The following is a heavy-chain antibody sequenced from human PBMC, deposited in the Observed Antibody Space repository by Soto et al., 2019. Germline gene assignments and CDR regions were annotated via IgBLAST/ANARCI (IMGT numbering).Heavy chain of an antibody. CDR3: AKDMAGYGDYHDYYYYGMDV. D-gene: IGHD4-17*01. J-gene: IGHJ6*02. Sequence: PGGSLRLSCAASGFTFSSYAMSWVRQAPGKGLEWVSAISGSGGSTYYADSVKGRFTISRDNSKNTLYLQMNSLRAEDTAVYYCAKDMAGYGDYHDYYYYGMDVWGQGTTVTVSS. V-gene: IGHV3-23*01. CDR2: ISGSGGST. CDR1: GFTFSSYA.